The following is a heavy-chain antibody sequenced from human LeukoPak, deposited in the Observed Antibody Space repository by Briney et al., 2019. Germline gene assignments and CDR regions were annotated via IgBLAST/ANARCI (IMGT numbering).Heavy chain of an antibody. Sequence: PSETLSLTCTVSGDSISRSYYYWDWIRQPPGKGLEWIGSIYYSGATYYNPSLKSGLTISLDTSKNQFSLKLSSVTAADTAVYYCARGTKARGWQQLVRWYFDLWGRGTLVTVSS. CDR3: ARGTKARGWQQLVRWYFDL. J-gene: IGHJ2*01. CDR1: GDSISRSYYY. D-gene: IGHD6-13*01. CDR2: IYYSGAT. V-gene: IGHV4-39*01.